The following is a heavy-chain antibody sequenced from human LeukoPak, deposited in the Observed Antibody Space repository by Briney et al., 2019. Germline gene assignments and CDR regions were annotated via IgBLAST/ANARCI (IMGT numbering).Heavy chain of an antibody. D-gene: IGHD6-19*01. CDR2: IYHSGST. J-gene: IGHJ4*02. CDR3: AGKDIAVAGTGFDY. CDR1: GGSISSSNW. V-gene: IGHV4-4*02. Sequence: SETLSLTCAVSGGSISSSNWWSWVRQPPGKGLEWIGEIYHSGSTNYNPSLKSRVTISVDKSKNQFSLKLSSVTAADTAVYYCAGKDIAVAGTGFDYWGQGTLVTVSS.